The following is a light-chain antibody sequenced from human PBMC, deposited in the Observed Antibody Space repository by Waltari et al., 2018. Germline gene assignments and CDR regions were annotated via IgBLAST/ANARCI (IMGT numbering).Light chain of an antibody. CDR2: GKN. CDR3: NSRDSSGNHVV. J-gene: IGLJ2*01. CDR1: SLRSYY. Sequence: SSELPQDPAVSVALGPTVRIPCQGDSLRSYYARWYQQKPGQAPVLVIYGKNNRPSGIPDRFSGSSSGNTASLTITGAQAEDEADYYCNSRDSSGNHVVFGGGTKLTVL. V-gene: IGLV3-19*01.